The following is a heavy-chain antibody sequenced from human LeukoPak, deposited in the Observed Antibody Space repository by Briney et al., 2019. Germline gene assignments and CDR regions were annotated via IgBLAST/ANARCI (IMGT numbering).Heavy chain of an antibody. CDR1: GFTFSAYW. V-gene: IGHV3-74*01. J-gene: IGHJ4*02. D-gene: IGHD7-27*01. CDR3: ARTGDFDY. CDR2: IKGDGSVT. Sequence: GGPLRRSCAASGFTFSAYWMHWVRQAPGKGLVWVSYIKGDGSVTSYADSVKGRFTISRDNAKNTLYLQMNSLRAEDTAVYYCARTGDFDYWGQGTLVTVSS.